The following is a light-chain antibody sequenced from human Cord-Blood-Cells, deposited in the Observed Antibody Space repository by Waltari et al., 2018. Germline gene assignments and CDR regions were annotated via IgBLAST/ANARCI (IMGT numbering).Light chain of an antibody. CDR3: QQYDNLPLT. J-gene: IGKJ5*01. CDR1: QDISND. Sequence: DIQMTQSPSSLSASVGDRVTITCQASQDISNDLNWYQQQQGKAPKLLIYDASNLETGVPSRFSGRGSGTDFTFTISSLQPEDIATYYCQQYDNLPLTFGQGTRLEIK. CDR2: DAS. V-gene: IGKV1-33*01.